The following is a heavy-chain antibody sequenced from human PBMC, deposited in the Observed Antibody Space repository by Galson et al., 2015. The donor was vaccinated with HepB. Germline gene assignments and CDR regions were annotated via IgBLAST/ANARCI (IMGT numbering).Heavy chain of an antibody. V-gene: IGHV3-11*06. J-gene: IGHJ4*02. CDR2: ISSSSGYT. Sequence: SLRLSCAASGFTFSDYYMSWIRQAPGKGLEWVSYISSSSGYTNYADSVKGRFTISRDNAKNTLYLQMNSLRPEDTAVYYCARVPRDGSGSHYNEGGFDYWGQGTLVTVSS. CDR3: ARVPRDGSGSHYNEGGFDY. D-gene: IGHD3-10*01. CDR1: GFTFSDYY.